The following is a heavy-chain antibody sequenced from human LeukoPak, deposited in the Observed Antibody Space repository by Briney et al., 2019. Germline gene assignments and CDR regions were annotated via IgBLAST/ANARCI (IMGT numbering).Heavy chain of an antibody. V-gene: IGHV4-59*01. J-gene: IGHJ5*02. CDR1: GVPITDYY. Sequence: SETLSLTCNISGVPITDYYWSWIRLAPRRGLEWIGYMYYSGDSNSNPSLEGRVTMSADTSTNQFSLRLTSVTAAHTAIYYCARELPSTGNWFDPWGQGILVTVSS. D-gene: IGHD1-14*01. CDR3: ARELPSTGNWFDP. CDR2: MYYSGDS.